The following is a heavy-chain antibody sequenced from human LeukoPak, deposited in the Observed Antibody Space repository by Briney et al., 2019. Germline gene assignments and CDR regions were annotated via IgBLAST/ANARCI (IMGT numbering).Heavy chain of an antibody. CDR2: IKQDGSEK. Sequence: GGSLRLSCAASGFTFSSYWVSWVRQAPGKGLESVANIKQDGSEKYYVASVKGRFTISRDNAKNSLYRQMNSLRAEDTAVYYCARAGQVGATGTKYWGQGTLVTVSS. D-gene: IGHD1-26*01. J-gene: IGHJ4*02. V-gene: IGHV3-7*01. CDR3: ARAGQVGATGTKY. CDR1: GFTFSSYW.